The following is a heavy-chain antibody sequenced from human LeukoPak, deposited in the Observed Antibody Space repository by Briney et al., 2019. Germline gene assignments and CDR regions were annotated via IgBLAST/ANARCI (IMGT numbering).Heavy chain of an antibody. V-gene: IGHV4-31*03. CDR3: ARDPYYYDRSGGFDP. CDR2: IYYSGST. D-gene: IGHD3-22*01. J-gene: IGHJ5*02. Sequence: SETLSLTCTVSGGSISSGGYYWSRIRQHPGKGLEWIGYIYYSGSTYYNPSLKSRVTISVDTSKNQFSLKLSSVTAADTAVYFCARDPYYYDRSGGFDPWGQGTLVTVSS. CDR1: GGSISSGGYY.